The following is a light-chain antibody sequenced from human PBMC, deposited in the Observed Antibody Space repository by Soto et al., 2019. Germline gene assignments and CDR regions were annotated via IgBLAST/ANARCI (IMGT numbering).Light chain of an antibody. J-gene: IGKJ3*01. CDR2: GAS. V-gene: IGKV3-20*01. CDR1: QRISSSY. CDR3: QQYGSSQFT. Sequence: EIVLTQSPGTLSLSPGERATLSCRASQRISSSYLAWYQQKLGQAPRLLIYGASSRATGIPDRFSGSGSGTDFTLTISRLEPEDFAVYYCQQYGSSQFTFGPGTKVDIK.